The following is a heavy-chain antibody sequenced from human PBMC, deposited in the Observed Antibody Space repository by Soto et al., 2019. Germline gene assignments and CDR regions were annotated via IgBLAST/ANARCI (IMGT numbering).Heavy chain of an antibody. CDR1: GFTFSTYA. D-gene: IGHD1-26*01. CDR3: VLNARFTGSY. J-gene: IGHJ4*02. CDR2: INTNGDTA. Sequence: EVQLLESGGDLVQPGGSLRLSCAASGFTFSTYAMSWVRQAPGKGLDWVSTINTNGDTAYYSASVKGRFTISRDNSKDTLFLQKDSLGGQDTALYFRVLNARFTGSYWGQGTLVTVSS. V-gene: IGHV3-23*01.